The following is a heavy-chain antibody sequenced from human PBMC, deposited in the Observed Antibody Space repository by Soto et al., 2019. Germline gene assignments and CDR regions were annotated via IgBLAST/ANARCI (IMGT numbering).Heavy chain of an antibody. CDR3: AKGKSITIFGVVIYYYYMAW. J-gene: IGHJ6*03. Sequence: QVPLVESGGGVVQPGRSLRLSCAASGFTFSSDGMHWVLQAPGKGLLWEAVISYDGSNKYYADAVKGRFTISRDNSNNTLPLQITGRRSGYTAVYYAAKGKSITIFGVVIYYYYMAWGGKGTAVTFS. V-gene: IGHV3-30*18. CDR2: ISYDGSNK. D-gene: IGHD3-3*01. CDR1: GFTFSSDG.